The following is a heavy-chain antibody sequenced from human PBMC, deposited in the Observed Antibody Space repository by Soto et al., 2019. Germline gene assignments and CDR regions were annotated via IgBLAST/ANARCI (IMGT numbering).Heavy chain of an antibody. J-gene: IGHJ4*02. CDR3: ARGRYSYGHFDF. CDR1: GGSVSSGFYY. V-gene: IGHV4-61*01. CDR2: IYYSGTT. D-gene: IGHD5-18*01. Sequence: QVQLQESGPGLVKPSETLSLTCTVSGGSVSSGFYYWTWIRQSSGKGPEWIGYIYYSGTTSYNPSLKSRVPMSRDTSKNLFSLELNSVTAADTAVYYCARGRYSYGHFDFWGRGTLVTVSS.